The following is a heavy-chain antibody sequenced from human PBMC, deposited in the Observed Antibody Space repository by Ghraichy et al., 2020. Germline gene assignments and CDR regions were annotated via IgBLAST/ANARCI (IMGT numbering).Heavy chain of an antibody. CDR2: IWYDGSNK. Sequence: GGSLRLSCAASGFTFSNYGMHWVRQAPGKGLEWVAVIWYDGSNKYYADSVKGRFTISRDNPKNTLYLQMNSLRADDTAVYYCARDGSGKGNFDYWGLGTLVTVSS. V-gene: IGHV3-33*01. CDR1: GFTFSNYG. D-gene: IGHD3-10*01. CDR3: ARDGSGKGNFDY. J-gene: IGHJ4*02.